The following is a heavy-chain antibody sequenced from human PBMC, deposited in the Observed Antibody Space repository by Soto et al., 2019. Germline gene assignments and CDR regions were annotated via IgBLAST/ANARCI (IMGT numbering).Heavy chain of an antibody. CDR1: GYTFSSYG. V-gene: IGHV1-18*01. J-gene: IGHJ4*02. CDR3: ATSEIAGPTDY. CDR2: ISANNGNT. Sequence: QVQLVQSGAEVKKPGASVKVSCKAPGYTFSSYGISWVRQAPGQGLEWMGWISANNGNTNFAQKFQGRVTMTTDTSTSTAYMELRSLRSDDTAVYYCATSEIAGPTDYWGQGTLVTVSS. D-gene: IGHD3-22*01.